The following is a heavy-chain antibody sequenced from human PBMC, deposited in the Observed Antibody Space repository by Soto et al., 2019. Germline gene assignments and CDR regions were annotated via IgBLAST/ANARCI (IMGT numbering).Heavy chain of an antibody. Sequence: QVQLVQSGAEVKKPGASVQVSCRASGYTFTDYYMHWVRLAPGQGLEWMGWINPNSGATNYPQKFQGRVSLTMDTSLSTASMELTSLRSDDTAVYYCATMIYYYYALDVWGQGTTVTVSS. CDR3: ATMIYYYYALDV. CDR1: GYTFTDYY. V-gene: IGHV1-2*02. J-gene: IGHJ6*02. CDR2: INPNSGAT. D-gene: IGHD3-16*01.